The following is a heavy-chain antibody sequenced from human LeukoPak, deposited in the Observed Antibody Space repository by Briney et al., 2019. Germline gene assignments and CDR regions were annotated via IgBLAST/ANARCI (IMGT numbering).Heavy chain of an antibody. CDR2: ISSSSSYI. CDR3: AKQNADYYYYYMDV. V-gene: IGHV3-21*04. CDR1: GFTFSSYS. D-gene: IGHD1/OR15-1a*01. J-gene: IGHJ6*03. Sequence: GGSLRLSCAASGFTFSSYSMNWVRQAPGKGLEWVSSISSSSSYIYYADSVKGRFTISRDNAKNSLYLQMNSLRAEDTALYYCAKQNADYYYYYMDVWGKGTTVTVSS.